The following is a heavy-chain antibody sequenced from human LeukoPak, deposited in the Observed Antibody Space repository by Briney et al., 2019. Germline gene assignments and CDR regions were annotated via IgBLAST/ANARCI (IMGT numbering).Heavy chain of an antibody. J-gene: IGHJ4*02. Sequence: GGSLRLSCAASGFTFSYYAIHWVRQAPGRGLEWVAAIWSDGSSQYYADSVKGRFTISRDNSKNTVYLQMNNLRAEDTAVYYCARDVMTSVTPLDYWGQGTLVTVSS. CDR1: GFTFSYYA. V-gene: IGHV3-33*01. D-gene: IGHD4-17*01. CDR3: ARDVMTSVTPLDY. CDR2: IWSDGSSQ.